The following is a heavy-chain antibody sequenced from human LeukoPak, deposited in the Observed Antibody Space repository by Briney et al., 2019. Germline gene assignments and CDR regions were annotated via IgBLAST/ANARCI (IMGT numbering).Heavy chain of an antibody. CDR3: ARRGNSWPYYFDD. V-gene: IGHV4-38-2*01. CDR1: GYSISSGYY. CDR2: IYHSGST. J-gene: IGHJ4*02. D-gene: IGHD6-13*01. Sequence: KASETLSLTCAVSGYSISSGYYWGWIRQPPGKGLEWIASIYHSGSTYYNPSLKSRVTISEDTSKNQFSLKLTSVTAADTAVYYCARRGNSWPYYFDDWGQGTLVTVSS.